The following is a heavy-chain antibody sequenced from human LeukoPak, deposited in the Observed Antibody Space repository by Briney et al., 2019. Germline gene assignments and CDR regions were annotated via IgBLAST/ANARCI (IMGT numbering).Heavy chain of an antibody. Sequence: PGGSLRLSYAASGFTFSSYAMSWVRQAPGQGLEWVSSISGSDGTTYYADSVKGRFTISRDNSKNTLSLQMNSLRAEDTAIYYCAKYYYGSGSFSFDHWGQGTLVIVSS. CDR3: AKYYYGSGSFSFDH. J-gene: IGHJ4*02. D-gene: IGHD3-10*01. CDR1: GFTFSSYA. V-gene: IGHV3-23*01. CDR2: ISGSDGTT.